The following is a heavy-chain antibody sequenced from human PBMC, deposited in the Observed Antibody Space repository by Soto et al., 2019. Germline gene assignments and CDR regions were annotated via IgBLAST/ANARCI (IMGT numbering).Heavy chain of an antibody. CDR3: ARDNGNYDLDF. CDR2: VYFSGSS. J-gene: IGHJ4*02. D-gene: IGHD3-3*01. V-gene: IGHV4-59*11. Sequence: QVQLQESGPGLVKPSETLSLTCTVSGAFMRGHYWTWVRQPPGQGLEWIGYVYFSGSSSYNPSLKNRVTISLDTSKSQFSPKLSSVTAADTAFYYCARDNGNYDLDFWGQGTLVTVSS. CDR1: GAFMRGHY.